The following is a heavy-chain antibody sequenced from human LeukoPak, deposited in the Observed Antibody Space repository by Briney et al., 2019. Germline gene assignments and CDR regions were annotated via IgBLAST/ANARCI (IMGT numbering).Heavy chain of an antibody. D-gene: IGHD6-13*01. Sequence: LAGGSLRLSCVASGFTFNNYVMNWVRQAPGKGLEWVSAITDSSTSTYYADSVKGRFTISRHNSKNTLYLQMNSLRAEDTAVYYCAKGSSSSRPYYFDYWGQGTLVTVSS. CDR3: AKGSSSSRPYYFDY. CDR2: ITDSSTST. CDR1: GFTFNNYV. V-gene: IGHV3-23*01. J-gene: IGHJ4*02.